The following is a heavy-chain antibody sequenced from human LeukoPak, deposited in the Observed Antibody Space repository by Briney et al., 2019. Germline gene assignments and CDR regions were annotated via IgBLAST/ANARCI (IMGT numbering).Heavy chain of an antibody. CDR2: ISSSSSTI. CDR1: GFTFSSYE. CDR3: ARESRGYSYPPHYYYYMDV. Sequence: QSGGSLRLSCAASGFTFSSYEMNWVRQAPGKGLEWVSYISSSSSTIYYADSVKGRFTISRDNAKNSLCLQMNSLRAEDTAVYYCARESRGYSYPPHYYYYMDVWGKGTTVTVSS. V-gene: IGHV3-48*01. J-gene: IGHJ6*03. D-gene: IGHD5-18*01.